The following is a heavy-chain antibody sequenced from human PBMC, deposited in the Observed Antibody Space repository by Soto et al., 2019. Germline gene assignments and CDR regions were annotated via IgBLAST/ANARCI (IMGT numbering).Heavy chain of an antibody. CDR1: GYSFTIHW. D-gene: IGHD3-22*01. Sequence: PGLSQKNPCKVAGYSFTIHWIRWVSQMHGKSLEWMGIIYPGDSDTRYSPSFQGQVTISADKSISTAYLQWSSLKASDTAMYYCARHGPRVYYDNSDYYSYGMDVWGQGTTVTVSS. J-gene: IGHJ6*02. V-gene: IGHV5-51*01. CDR2: IYPGDSDT. CDR3: ARHGPRVYYDNSDYYSYGMDV.